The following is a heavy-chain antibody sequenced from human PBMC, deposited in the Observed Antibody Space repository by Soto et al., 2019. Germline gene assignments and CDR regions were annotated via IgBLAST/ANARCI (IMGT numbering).Heavy chain of an antibody. CDR2: IWYDGSNK. CDR3: ARDLAVGATQTGDY. Sequence: GVSLRLSLSSSGFPFSSYGMHSFLQSPGKGLEWVAVIWYDGSNKYYADSVKGRFTISRDNSKNTLYLQMNSLRAEDTAVYYRARDLAVGATQTGDYWRQGNLVTGSA. J-gene: IGHJ4*02. V-gene: IGHV3-33*01. D-gene: IGHD1-26*01. CDR1: GFPFSSYG.